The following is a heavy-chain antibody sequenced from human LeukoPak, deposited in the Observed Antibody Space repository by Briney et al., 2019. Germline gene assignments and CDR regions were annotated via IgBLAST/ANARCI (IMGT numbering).Heavy chain of an antibody. CDR2: IYYSGST. Sequence: SETLSLTCTVSGGSISSSSYYWGWIRQPPGKGLEWIGSIYYSGSTYYNPSLKSRVTISVDTSENQFSLRLNSVTAADTAVYYCARPSTTTTTGAFDYWGQGALVTVSS. CDR1: GGSISSSSYY. D-gene: IGHD1-1*01. CDR3: ARPSTTTTTGAFDY. J-gene: IGHJ4*02. V-gene: IGHV4-39*01.